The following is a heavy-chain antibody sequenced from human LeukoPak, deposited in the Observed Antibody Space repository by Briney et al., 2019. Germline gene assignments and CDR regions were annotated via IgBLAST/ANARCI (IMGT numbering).Heavy chain of an antibody. J-gene: IGHJ4*02. D-gene: IGHD6-19*01. CDR2: ISSGSSTI. CDR3: AQRGWDY. V-gene: IGHV3-48*02. Sequence: EGSLRLSCAASGFTFSSYSMNWVRQAPGKGLEWVSYISSGSSTIYYADSVKGRFTISRDNAKNSLYLQMSSLRDEDTAVYYCAQRGWDYWGQGTLVTVSS. CDR1: GFTFSSYS.